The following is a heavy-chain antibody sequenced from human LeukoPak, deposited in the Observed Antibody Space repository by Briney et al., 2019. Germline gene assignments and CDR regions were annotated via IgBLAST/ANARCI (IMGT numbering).Heavy chain of an antibody. CDR3: ARNGRVRGVSLYYGMDV. CDR2: LRGDGDT. J-gene: IGHJ6*02. D-gene: IGHD3-10*01. V-gene: IGHV3-23*01. CDR1: GFSFNNYA. Sequence: GGSLRLSCAASGFSFNNYAMSWVRQAPARGLEWVSSLRGDGDTFYADSVKGRFTISRDNAKSSLYLQMNSLRAEDTAAYYCARNGRVRGVSLYYGMDVWGQGTTVTVSS.